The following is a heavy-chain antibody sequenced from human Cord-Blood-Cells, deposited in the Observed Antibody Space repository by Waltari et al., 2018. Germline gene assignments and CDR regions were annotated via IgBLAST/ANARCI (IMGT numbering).Heavy chain of an antibody. CDR1: GYTFTSYA. V-gene: IGHV1-3*01. Sequence: QVQLVQSGAEVKKPGASVKDSCKASGYTFTSYAMHWVRQAPGQRLEWMGWINAGNGNTKYSQKFQGRVTITRDTSASTAYMELISLRSEDTAVYYWARDQYDSSGYYYYWGQGTLVTVSS. CDR2: INAGNGNT. D-gene: IGHD3-22*01. J-gene: IGHJ4*02. CDR3: ARDQYDSSGYYYY.